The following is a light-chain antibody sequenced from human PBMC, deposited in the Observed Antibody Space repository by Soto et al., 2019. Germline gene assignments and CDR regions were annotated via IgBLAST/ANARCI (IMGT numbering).Light chain of an antibody. J-gene: IGKJ5*01. CDR3: QHYGRSPST. Sequence: EIVLTQSPDTLSLSSGETATLSGRGSQSVGSHLAWFQQRPGRAPSLLISCASCRATVIPDRFSGSGSATDFTLTISRLESEDFSLYYCQHYGRSPSTFGQGTRLESK. V-gene: IGKV3-20*01. CDR1: QSVGSH. CDR2: CAS.